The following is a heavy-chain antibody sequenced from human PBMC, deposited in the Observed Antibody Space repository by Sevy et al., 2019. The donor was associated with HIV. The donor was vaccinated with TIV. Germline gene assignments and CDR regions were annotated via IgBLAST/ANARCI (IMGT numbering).Heavy chain of an antibody. Sequence: GGSLRLSCAASGFTVSSNYMSWVRQAPGKGLEWVSVIYSGGSTYYADSVKGRFTISRDKSKNTLYLQMNSLRAEDTAVYYCARGSGNGGPREAFDIWGQGTMVTVSS. V-gene: IGHV3-53*01. CDR1: GFTVSSNY. J-gene: IGHJ3*02. D-gene: IGHD3-10*01. CDR3: ARGSGNGGPREAFDI. CDR2: IYSGGST.